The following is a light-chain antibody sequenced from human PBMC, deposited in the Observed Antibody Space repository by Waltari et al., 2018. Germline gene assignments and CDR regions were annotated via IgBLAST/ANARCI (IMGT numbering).Light chain of an antibody. Sequence: EIVLTQPPGTLSLSPGERATLSCRATESVPANYLAWYQQKPGQAPRLLISGASSRATGIPDRFSGRGSGTDFTLTIARLEPEDFAVYYCQQYGETPWTFGQGTKVDLK. CDR2: GAS. V-gene: IGKV3-20*01. J-gene: IGKJ1*01. CDR1: ESVPANY. CDR3: QQYGETPWT.